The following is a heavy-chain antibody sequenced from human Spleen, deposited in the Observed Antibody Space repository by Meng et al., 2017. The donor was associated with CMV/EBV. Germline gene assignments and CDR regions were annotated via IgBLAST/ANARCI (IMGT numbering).Heavy chain of an antibody. V-gene: IGHV4-39*07. D-gene: IGHD3-3*01. CDR1: GGSISSTIYY. CDR2: IYHSGST. J-gene: IGHJ6*02. Sequence: GSLRLSCSVSGGSISSTIYYWGWIRQPPGKGLEWVGSIYHSGSTYYNPSLKSRVTISVDTSKNQFSLKLSSVTAADTAVYYCARGVEGMDVWGQGTTVTVSS. CDR3: ARGVEGMDV.